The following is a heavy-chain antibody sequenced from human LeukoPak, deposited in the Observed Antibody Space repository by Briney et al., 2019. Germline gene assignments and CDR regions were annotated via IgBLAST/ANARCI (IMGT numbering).Heavy chain of an antibody. V-gene: IGHV3-48*01. D-gene: IGHD3-22*01. J-gene: IGHJ4*01. Sequence: GGSLRLSCAASGFTFSTYSMNWVRQAPGKGLEWVSYISSGGSTIYYADSVKGRFTISRDNSKNSLYLQMNSLRAEDTAVYYCANSAGSSGYYRPLDNWGKEPLLTFP. CDR3: ANSAGSSGYYRPLDN. CDR2: ISSGGSTI. CDR1: GFTFSTYS.